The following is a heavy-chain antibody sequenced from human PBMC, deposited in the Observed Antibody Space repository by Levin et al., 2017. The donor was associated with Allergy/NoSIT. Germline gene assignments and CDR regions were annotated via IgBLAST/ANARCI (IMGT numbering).Heavy chain of an antibody. J-gene: IGHJ4*02. Sequence: PGGSLRLSCAASGFTVSSNYMSWVRQAPGKGLEWVSVIYSGGSTYYADSVKGRFTISRDNSKNTLYLQMNSLRAEDTAAYYCAAQNYGDYEIIDYWGQGTLVTVSS. CDR2: IYSGGST. D-gene: IGHD4-17*01. V-gene: IGHV3-66*01. CDR3: AAQNYGDYEIIDY. CDR1: GFTVSSNY.